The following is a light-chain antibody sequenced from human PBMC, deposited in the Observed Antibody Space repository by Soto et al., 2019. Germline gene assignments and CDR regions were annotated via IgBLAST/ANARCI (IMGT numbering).Light chain of an antibody. CDR3: QQYGSSAIT. Sequence: IVMTPSPATLSVSPGERTTLSCRASQSVGSDLAWYQQKPGQAPRLLIYGASSRATGIPDRFSGSGSGTDFTLTISRLEPEDFAVYYCQQYGSSAITFGQGTRLEIK. CDR2: GAS. CDR1: QSVGSD. V-gene: IGKV3-20*01. J-gene: IGKJ5*01.